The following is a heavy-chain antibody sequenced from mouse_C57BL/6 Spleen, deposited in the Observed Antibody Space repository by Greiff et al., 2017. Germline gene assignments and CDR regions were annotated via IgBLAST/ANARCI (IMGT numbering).Heavy chain of an antibody. V-gene: IGHV1-82*01. Sequence: VQLQQSGPELVKPGASVKISCKASGYASSSSWMNWVKQRPGKGLEWIGRIYPGDGDTNYNGKFKGKATLTADKSSSTAYMQLSSLPYEDSAVYFCAKKEANGAWFAYWGQGTLVTVSA. CDR2: IYPGDGDT. J-gene: IGHJ3*01. D-gene: IGHD4-1*01. CDR3: AKKEANGAWFAY. CDR1: GYASSSSW.